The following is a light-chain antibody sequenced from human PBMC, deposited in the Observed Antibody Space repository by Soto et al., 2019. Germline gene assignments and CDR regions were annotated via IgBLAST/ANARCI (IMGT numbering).Light chain of an antibody. CDR2: EVR. CDR3: SSFTSRSSRI. V-gene: IGLV2-14*01. Sequence: QSALTQLASVSGSPGQASTISCAGTMCDVCGYNLVSWYQQHPARAPQLILYEVRNRPSGISFRFSGSKSGNTASMTMSGLQAEDEADYYCSSFTSRSSRIFGGGTKVTVL. J-gene: IGLJ2*01. CDR1: MCDVCGYNL.